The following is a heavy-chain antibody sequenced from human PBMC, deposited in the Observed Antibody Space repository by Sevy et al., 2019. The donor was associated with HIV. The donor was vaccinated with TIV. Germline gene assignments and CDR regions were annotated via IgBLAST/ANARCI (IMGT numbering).Heavy chain of an antibody. V-gene: IGHV3-21*05. CDR1: GYTFPAFS. CDR2: ISTGTDHI. CDR3: VRRGVAAYIVYFDL. J-gene: IGHJ4*02. D-gene: IGHD3-10*01. Sequence: GGSLRLSCTASGYTFPAFSFNWVRQAPGKGLEWLSYISTGTDHIYYADSAKGRFTISRDDAKNSVYLEMKSLRDQETALYYCVRRGVAAYIVYFDLWGQGTLVTVSS.